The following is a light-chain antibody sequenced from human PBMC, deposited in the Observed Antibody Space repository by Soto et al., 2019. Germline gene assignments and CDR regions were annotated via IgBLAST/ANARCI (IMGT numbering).Light chain of an antibody. V-gene: IGLV1-44*01. CDR2: NDN. CDR3: AAWDDSLNGYWV. CDR1: SSNIGSNI. Sequence: QSVLTQPPSASGTPGQRVTISCSGSSSNIGSNIVNWYQQLPGTDPKLLIFNDNQRPSGVPDRFSASKSGTSASLAISGLQSVDEADYYCAAWDDSLNGYWVFGGGTKLTVL. J-gene: IGLJ3*02.